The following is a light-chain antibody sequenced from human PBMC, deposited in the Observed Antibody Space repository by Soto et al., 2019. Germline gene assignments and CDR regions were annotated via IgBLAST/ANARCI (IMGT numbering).Light chain of an antibody. CDR1: QSVSSK. V-gene: IGKV3-15*01. J-gene: IGKJ4*01. CDR2: GAS. CDR3: QQYNVWPPLT. Sequence: EIVMTQSPATLSVSPGERVTLSCRASQSVSSKLAWYQQKPGQAPRLLIYGASTRATGIPARFSGSGSGTEFTLTINSLQSEDFVVYYCQQYNVWPPLTFGGGTKVEI.